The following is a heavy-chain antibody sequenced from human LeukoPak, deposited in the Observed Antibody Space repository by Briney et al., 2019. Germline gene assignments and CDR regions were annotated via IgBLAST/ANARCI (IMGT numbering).Heavy chain of an antibody. CDR2: ISGSGGGT. CDR3: AKTTEQWLVPYYFDY. J-gene: IGHJ4*02. Sequence: GGSLRLSCAASGFTFSSYAMSWVRQAPGKGLEWVSAISGSGGGTYYADSVKGRFTISRDNSKNTLYLQMNSLRAEDTAVYYCAKTTEQWLVPYYFDYWGQGTLVTVSS. D-gene: IGHD6-19*01. CDR1: GFTFSSYA. V-gene: IGHV3-23*01.